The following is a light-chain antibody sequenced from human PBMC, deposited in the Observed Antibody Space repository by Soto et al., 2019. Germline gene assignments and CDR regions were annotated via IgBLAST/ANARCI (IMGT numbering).Light chain of an antibody. CDR1: QSVSSSF. CDR2: GAS. Sequence: EIVLTQSPGTLSLSPGVRATLSCRASQSVSSSFLAWYQQKPGQDPRLLIYGASSSATGIPDRFSGSGAGTVVTLTISGLEPEDCAVYYFQQYGSSPCTLGQGTKVEIK. J-gene: IGKJ1*01. V-gene: IGKV3-20*01. CDR3: QQYGSSPCT.